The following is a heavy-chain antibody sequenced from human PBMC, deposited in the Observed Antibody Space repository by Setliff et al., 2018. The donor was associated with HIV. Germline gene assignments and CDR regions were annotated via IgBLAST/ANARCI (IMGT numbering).Heavy chain of an antibody. J-gene: IGHJ4*02. CDR1: GGSISGYH. D-gene: IGHD3-3*01. V-gene: IGHV4-4*09. CDR3: ARHTNHHDY. Sequence: ETLSLTCTVSGGSISGYHWNWLRQTPGKGLEWIGYIYTSGITNYNPSLKSRVTMSIDTSKNQFSLKLSSVTAADTAVYYCARHTNHHDYWGQGTLVTVSS. CDR2: IYTSGIT.